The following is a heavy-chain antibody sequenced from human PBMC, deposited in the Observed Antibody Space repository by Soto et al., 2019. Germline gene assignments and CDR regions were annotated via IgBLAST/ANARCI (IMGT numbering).Heavy chain of an antibody. D-gene: IGHD3-10*01. J-gene: IGHJ4*02. CDR3: AKEPVTYDYGSGSYYFDY. Sequence: ASVKVSCKASGYTFTGYYMHWVRQAPGQWLEWMGIINPSGGSTSYAQKFQGRVTMTRDTSTSTVYMELSSLRSEDTAVYYCAKEPVTYDYGSGSYYFDYWGQGTLVTVSS. V-gene: IGHV1-46*01. CDR1: GYTFTGYY. CDR2: INPSGGST.